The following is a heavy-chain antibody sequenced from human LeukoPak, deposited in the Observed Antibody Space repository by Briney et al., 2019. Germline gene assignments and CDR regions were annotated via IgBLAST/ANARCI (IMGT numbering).Heavy chain of an antibody. D-gene: IGHD1-26*01. Sequence: GRSLRLSCAASRFTFSSYGMHWVRQAPGKGLEWVAVISYDGSNKYYADSVKGRFTISRDNSKNTLYLQMNSLRAEDTAVYYCAKEVGATNDYWGQGTLVTVSP. V-gene: IGHV3-30*18. CDR1: RFTFSSYG. J-gene: IGHJ4*02. CDR3: AKEVGATNDY. CDR2: ISYDGSNK.